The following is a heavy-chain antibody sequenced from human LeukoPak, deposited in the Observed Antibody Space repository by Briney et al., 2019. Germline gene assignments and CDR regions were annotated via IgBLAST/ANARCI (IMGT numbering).Heavy chain of an antibody. D-gene: IGHD3-3*01. Sequence: SETLSLTCTVSGGSISSYYWSWIRQPAGKGLEWIGRIYTSGSTYYNPSLKSRVTISVDTSKNQFSLKLSSVTAADTAVYYCARANPELTYDFWSGYPQYYFDYWGQGTLVTVSS. CDR1: GGSISSYY. J-gene: IGHJ4*02. CDR2: IYTSGST. V-gene: IGHV4-4*07. CDR3: ARANPELTYDFWSGYPQYYFDY.